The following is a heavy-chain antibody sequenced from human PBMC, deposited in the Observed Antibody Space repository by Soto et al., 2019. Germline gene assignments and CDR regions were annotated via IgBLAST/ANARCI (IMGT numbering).Heavy chain of an antibody. CDR1: GGSISSYF. Sequence: TETLSLTCTVSGGSISSYFWTWIRQPPGKGLEWIEYIYYSGSTNYNPSLKSRVTISVDTSKNQFSLKLSSVTAADTAVYYCARGSDLLYYYGMDVWGQGTTVTV. CDR3: ARGSDLLYYYGMDV. J-gene: IGHJ6*02. CDR2: IYYSGST. D-gene: IGHD5-12*01. V-gene: IGHV4-59*01.